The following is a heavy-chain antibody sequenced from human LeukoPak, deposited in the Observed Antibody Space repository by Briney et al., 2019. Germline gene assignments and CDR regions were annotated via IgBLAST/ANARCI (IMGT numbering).Heavy chain of an antibody. D-gene: IGHD2-15*01. V-gene: IGHV3-21*01. CDR1: GFTFSSYS. CDR3: ARDGGIGSPFDY. CDR2: ISSSSSYI. Sequence: GGSLRLSCAASGFTFSSYSMNWVRQAPRKGLEWVSSISSSSSYIYYADSVEGRFTISRDNAKNSLYLQMNSLRAEDTAVYYCARDGGIGSPFDYWGQGTLVTVSS. J-gene: IGHJ4*02.